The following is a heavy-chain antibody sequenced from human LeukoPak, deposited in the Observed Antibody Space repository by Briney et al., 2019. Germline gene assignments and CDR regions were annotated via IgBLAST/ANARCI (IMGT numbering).Heavy chain of an antibody. Sequence: GGSLRLSCAASGFTFSSYSMNWVRQAPGKGLEWVSSISSSSSYIYYADSVKGRFTISRDNAKNSLYLQMNSLRAEDTAVYYCARIGDFAAYYYYGMDVWGQGTTVTVSS. CDR1: GFTFSSYS. D-gene: IGHD4-17*01. V-gene: IGHV3-21*01. CDR2: ISSSSSYI. J-gene: IGHJ6*02. CDR3: ARIGDFAAYYYYGMDV.